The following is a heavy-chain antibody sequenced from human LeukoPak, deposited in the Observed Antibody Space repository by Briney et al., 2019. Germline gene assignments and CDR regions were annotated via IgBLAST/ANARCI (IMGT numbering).Heavy chain of an antibody. Sequence: PSETLSLTCSVSGGSISDGSSYWGWIRQPPGKGLEWIGSIYNSASTTYNPSLKSRVTISVDTSKNQFSLKLSSVTAADTAVYYCARQGGPYGDLDYWGQGTLVTVSS. CDR1: GGSISDGSSY. CDR3: ARQGGPYGDLDY. V-gene: IGHV4-39*01. CDR2: IYNSAST. J-gene: IGHJ4*02. D-gene: IGHD4-17*01.